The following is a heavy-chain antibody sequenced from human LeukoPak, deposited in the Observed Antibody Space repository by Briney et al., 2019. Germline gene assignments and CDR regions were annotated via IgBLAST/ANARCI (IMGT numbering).Heavy chain of an antibody. J-gene: IGHJ4*02. D-gene: IGHD2-21*02. CDR3: ARDRRDVTAGF. CDR2: IKTDGSTT. V-gene: IGHV3-74*01. Sequence: GGSLRLSCTGAGFTFSDYWMHWVLQAPGKGLMWVSRIKTDGSTTTYADSVKGRFTISRDNAKNTVYLQMDSLRADDTAVYYCARDRRDVTAGFWGQGTLVSVSS. CDR1: GFTFSDYW.